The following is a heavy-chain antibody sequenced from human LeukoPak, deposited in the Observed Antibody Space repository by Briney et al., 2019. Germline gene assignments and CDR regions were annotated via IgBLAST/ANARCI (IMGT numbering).Heavy chain of an antibody. J-gene: IGHJ4*02. D-gene: IGHD3-16*02. Sequence: KSSETLSLTCAVYGGSFSGYYWSWIRQPPGKGLEWIGEINHSGSTNYNPSLKSRVTISVDTSKNQFSLKLSSVTAADTAVYYCARRRYTFGGVIVASFDYWGQGTLVTVSS. CDR2: INHSGST. V-gene: IGHV4-34*01. CDR1: GGSFSGYY. CDR3: ARRRYTFGGVIVASFDY.